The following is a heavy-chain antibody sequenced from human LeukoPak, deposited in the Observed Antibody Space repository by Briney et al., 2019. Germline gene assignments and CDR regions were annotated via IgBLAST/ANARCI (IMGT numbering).Heavy chain of an antibody. CDR3: ARLDHPYGDPGVWFDP. CDR1: GYTFTSHH. Sequence: ASVKVSCKASGYTFTSHHLHWVRQAPGQGLEWMGIINPSGGSTTYAQKFQGRVTMTRDTSTSTVHMEVSSLKSSDTAMYYCARLDHPYGDPGVWFDPWGQGTLVTVSS. J-gene: IGHJ5*02. V-gene: IGHV1-46*01. D-gene: IGHD4-17*01. CDR2: INPSGGST.